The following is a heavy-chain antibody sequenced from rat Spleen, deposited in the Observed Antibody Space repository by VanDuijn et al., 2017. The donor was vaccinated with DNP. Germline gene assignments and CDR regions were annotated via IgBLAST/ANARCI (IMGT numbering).Heavy chain of an antibody. J-gene: IGHJ3*01. CDR1: GFSLINYS. V-gene: IGHV2-34*01. CDR2: MWYDGDT. Sequence: QVQLKESGPGLVQPSETLSLTCTVSGFSLINYSVSWVRQPSGKGPEWMGRMWYDGDTAYSSDLKSRLSISRDTSKNQIFLKMNSVQTEDTAMYFCVRDSGLEPYWGQGTLVTVSS. CDR3: VRDSGLEPY. D-gene: IGHD1-1*01.